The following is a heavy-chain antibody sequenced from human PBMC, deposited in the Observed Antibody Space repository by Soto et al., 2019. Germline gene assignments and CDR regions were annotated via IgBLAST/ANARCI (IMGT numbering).Heavy chain of an antibody. Sequence: GGSLRLSCAASGFTFSSYAMSWVRQAPGKGLEYVSAITSNGGSTYHADSVKGRFTISRDNSKNTLYLQMSSLRVEDTAVYYCVSSSGGWYADCWGQGTLVTVSS. V-gene: IGHV3-64D*08. CDR1: GFTFSSYA. D-gene: IGHD6-19*01. CDR2: ITSNGGST. J-gene: IGHJ4*02. CDR3: VSSSGGWYADC.